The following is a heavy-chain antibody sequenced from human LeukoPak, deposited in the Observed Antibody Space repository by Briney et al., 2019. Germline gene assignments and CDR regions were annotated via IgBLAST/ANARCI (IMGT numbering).Heavy chain of an antibody. CDR3: ARGRGSSWYDAYDS. D-gene: IGHD6-13*01. Sequence: GGSLRLSCEASGFTFSNYGMHWVRQAPGKGLEWVAFIWYDGREKYYEDSVKGRLTISRDNSKNTLYLQMNSLRAEDTAVYYCARGRGSSWYDAYDSWGQGTLVTVSS. CDR1: GFTFSNYG. V-gene: IGHV3-33*01. J-gene: IGHJ5*01. CDR2: IWYDGREK.